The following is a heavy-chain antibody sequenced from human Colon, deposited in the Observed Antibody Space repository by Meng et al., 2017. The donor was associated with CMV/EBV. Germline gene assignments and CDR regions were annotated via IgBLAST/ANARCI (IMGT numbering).Heavy chain of an antibody. CDR3: ARAATTGRVVGVVPPDKSYLDY. CDR2: MDPYHGNA. V-gene: IGHV1-18*01. D-gene: IGHD3-3*01. CDR1: GYSFTTYG. Sequence: ASVKVSCKASGYSFTTYGITWVRQAAGKGLEGMGWMDPYHGNASYSQKFQGRLALTTDTSTITAYLDLRSLGTDDAALYYCARAATTGRVVGVVPPDKSYLDYWGQGALVTVSS. J-gene: IGHJ4*02.